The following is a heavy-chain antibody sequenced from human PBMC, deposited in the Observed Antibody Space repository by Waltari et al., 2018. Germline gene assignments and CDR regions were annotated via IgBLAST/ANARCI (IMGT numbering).Heavy chain of an antibody. CDR3: ARQGN. CDR2: ISYDGSNK. V-gene: IGHV3-30-3*01. Sequence: QVQLVESGGGVVQPGRSLRLSCAASGFTFRSYAMHWVRQAPGKGLEWVAVISYDGSNKYYADSVKGRFTISRDNSKNTLYLQMNSLRAEDTAVYYCARQGNWGQGTLVTVSS. J-gene: IGHJ4*02. CDR1: GFTFRSYA.